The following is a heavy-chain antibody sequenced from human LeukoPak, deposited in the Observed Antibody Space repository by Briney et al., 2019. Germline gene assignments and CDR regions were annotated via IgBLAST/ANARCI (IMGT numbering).Heavy chain of an antibody. CDR2: INHSGST. D-gene: IGHD3-3*01. CDR1: GGSISSYY. Sequence: SETLSLTCTVSGGSISSYYWSWIRQPPGKGLEWIGEINHSGSTNYNPSLKSRVTISVDTSKNQFSLKLSSVTAADTAVYYCARRRLVGSGYYAYWGQGTVVTVSS. J-gene: IGHJ4*02. V-gene: IGHV4-34*01. CDR3: ARRRLVGSGYYAY.